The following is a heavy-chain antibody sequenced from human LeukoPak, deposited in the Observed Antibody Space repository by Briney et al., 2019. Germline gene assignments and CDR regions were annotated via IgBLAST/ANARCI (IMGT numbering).Heavy chain of an antibody. Sequence: ASVKVSCKASGYTFTGYYMHWVRQAPGQGLGWMGWINPNSGGTNYAQKFQGRVTMTRDTSISTAYMELSRLRSDDTAVYYCARDGYYYDSSGYYLDYWGQGTLVTVSS. D-gene: IGHD3-22*01. CDR1: GYTFTGYY. CDR3: ARDGYYYDSSGYYLDY. J-gene: IGHJ4*02. CDR2: INPNSGGT. V-gene: IGHV1-2*02.